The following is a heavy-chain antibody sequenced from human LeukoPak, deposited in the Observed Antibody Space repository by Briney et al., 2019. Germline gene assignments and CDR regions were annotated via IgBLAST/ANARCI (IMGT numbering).Heavy chain of an antibody. CDR1: GFTFSSYS. D-gene: IGHD3-22*01. CDR2: ISSSSSYI. V-gene: IGHV3-21*01. CDR3: ARPTQDSSGYYMTYYYYYGMDV. Sequence: PGGSLRLSCAASGFTFSSYSMNWVRQAPGKGPEWVSSISSSSSYIYYADSVKGRFTISRDNAKNSLYLQMNSLRAEDTAVYYCARPTQDSSGYYMTYYYYYGMDVWGQGTTVTVSS. J-gene: IGHJ6*02.